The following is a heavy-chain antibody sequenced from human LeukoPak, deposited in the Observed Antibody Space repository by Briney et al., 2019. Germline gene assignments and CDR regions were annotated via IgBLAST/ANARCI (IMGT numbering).Heavy chain of an antibody. V-gene: IGHV3-30*18. Sequence: GGSLRLSCAASGFTFSSYGMHWVRQAPGKGLEWVAVISYDGSNKYYADPVKGRFTISRDNSKNTLYLQMNSLRAEDTAVYYCAKGKDEMATIIPYFDYWGQGTLVTVSS. CDR3: AKGKDEMATIIPYFDY. CDR1: GFTFSSYG. J-gene: IGHJ4*02. CDR2: ISYDGSNK. D-gene: IGHD5-24*01.